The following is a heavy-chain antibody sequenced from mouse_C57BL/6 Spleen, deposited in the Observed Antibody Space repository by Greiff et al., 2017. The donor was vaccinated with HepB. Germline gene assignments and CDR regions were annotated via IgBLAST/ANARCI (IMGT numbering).Heavy chain of an antibody. Sequence: EVMLVESGGGLVKPGGSLKLSCAASGFTFSDYGMHWVRQAPEKGLEWVAYISSGSSTIYYADTVKGRFTISRDNAKNTLFLHMTSLMSEYTAMYYCARTGNYDYAMDYWGQGTSVTVSS. CDR1: GFTFSDYG. V-gene: IGHV5-17*01. CDR3: ARTGNYDYAMDY. J-gene: IGHJ4*01. D-gene: IGHD2-1*01. CDR2: ISSGSSTI.